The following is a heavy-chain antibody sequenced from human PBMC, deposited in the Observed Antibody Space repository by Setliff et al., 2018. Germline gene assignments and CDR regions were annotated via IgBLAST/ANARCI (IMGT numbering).Heavy chain of an antibody. CDR1: GYTFIGYY. J-gene: IGHJ4*02. Sequence: ASVKVSCKASGYTFIGYYIHWVRQAPGQGLEWMGWINPNSGDTNFAQKFQGRVTMTRDTSISTAYMELSRLRSDDTAVYYCARAGMASLHRKGVFEHWGQGTPVTVSS. CDR3: ARAGMASLHRKGVFEH. D-gene: IGHD3-10*01. CDR2: INPNSGDT. V-gene: IGHV1-2*02.